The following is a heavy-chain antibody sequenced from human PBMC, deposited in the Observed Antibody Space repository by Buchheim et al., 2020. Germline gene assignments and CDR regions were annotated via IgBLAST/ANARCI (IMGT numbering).Heavy chain of an antibody. CDR1: GFTFGSYA. CDR2: IRATGGST. CDR3: AKLPYYYGAGRDY. J-gene: IGHJ4*02. V-gene: IGHV3-23*01. D-gene: IGHD3-10*01. Sequence: EVQLLESGGGLVQPGGSLRLSCAASGFTFGSYAMSWVRQAPGKGLECVSTIRATGGSTYYADSVKGRFTISRDNSKNTLYLQMNSLRAEDTAVYYCAKLPYYYGAGRDYWGQGTL.